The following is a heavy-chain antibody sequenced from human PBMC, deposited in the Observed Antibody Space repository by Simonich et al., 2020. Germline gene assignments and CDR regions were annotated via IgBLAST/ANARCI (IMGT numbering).Heavy chain of an antibody. CDR1: GYTFTGFY. J-gene: IGHJ3*02. V-gene: IGHV1-2*02. CDR3: ARARLYSSSHAFDI. D-gene: IGHD6-6*01. CDR2: TNPKSGGT. Sequence: QVQRVQSGAEVKKPGASVKVSCQASGYTFTGFYMHRGRKAPGQGLEWGGWTNPKSGGTKYAQKFQGRVTMTRETSISTAYMELSRLRSDDTAVYYCARARLYSSSHAFDIWGQGTMVTVSS.